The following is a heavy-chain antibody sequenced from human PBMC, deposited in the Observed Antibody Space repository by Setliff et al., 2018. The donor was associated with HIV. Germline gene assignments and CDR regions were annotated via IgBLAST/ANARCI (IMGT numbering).Heavy chain of an antibody. CDR1: GYTFTSYA. V-gene: IGHV7-4-1*02. J-gene: IGHJ6*02. CDR2: IHTNTGDP. D-gene: IGHD1-26*01. Sequence: ASVKVSCKASGYTFTSYAVNWVRQAPGQGLEWVGWIHTNTGDPTYAQGFTGRFVFSFDTSVSTAYLLISGLKAEDTAVYYCATRGEQLYFYGMDVWGQGTTVTVSS. CDR3: ATRGEQLYFYGMDV.